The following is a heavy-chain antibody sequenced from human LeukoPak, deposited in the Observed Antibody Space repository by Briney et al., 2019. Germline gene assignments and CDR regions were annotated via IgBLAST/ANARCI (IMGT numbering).Heavy chain of an antibody. CDR1: GFTFSTYT. Sequence: GGSLRLSCAASGFTFSTYTMSWVGQAPGKWLGWVSAISGSGGNTYYADSVKGRFTISRDNSKNTLYLQMDSLRADDTAVYYCAKAAFSRTSYFDYWGQGTLVTASS. CDR2: ISGSGGNT. CDR3: AKAAFSRTSYFDY. V-gene: IGHV3-23*01. J-gene: IGHJ4*02. D-gene: IGHD3-3*02.